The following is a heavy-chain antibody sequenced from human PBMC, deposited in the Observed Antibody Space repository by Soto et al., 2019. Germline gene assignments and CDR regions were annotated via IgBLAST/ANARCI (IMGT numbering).Heavy chain of an antibody. J-gene: IGHJ4*02. D-gene: IGHD2-15*01. CDR2: ISAYNGNT. CDR3: ARELCRGYCSGGSLEIDY. CDR1: GYTFTSYG. Sequence: ASVKVSCKASGYTFTSYGISWVRQAPGQGLEWMGWISAYNGNTNYAQKLQGRVTMTTDTSTSTAYMELRSLRSDDTAVYYCARELCRGYCSGGSLEIDYWGQGTLVTVSS. V-gene: IGHV1-18*01.